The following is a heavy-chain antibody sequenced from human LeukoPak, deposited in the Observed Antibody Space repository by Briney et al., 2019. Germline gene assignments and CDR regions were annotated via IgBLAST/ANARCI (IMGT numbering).Heavy chain of an antibody. D-gene: IGHD6-13*01. Sequence: ASVKVSCKASGGTFSSYAISWVRQAPGQWLEWMGGIIPIFGTANYAQKFQGRVTITADESTSTAYMELSSLRSEDTAVYYCVRLAAAGRVYFDYWGQGTLVTVSS. CDR1: GGTFSSYA. CDR3: VRLAAAGRVYFDY. J-gene: IGHJ4*02. CDR2: IIPIFGTA. V-gene: IGHV1-69*13.